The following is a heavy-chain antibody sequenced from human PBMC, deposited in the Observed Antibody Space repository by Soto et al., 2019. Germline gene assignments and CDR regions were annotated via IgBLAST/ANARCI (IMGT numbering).Heavy chain of an antibody. V-gene: IGHV3-23*01. CDR1: GFTFSSYA. J-gene: IGHJ4*02. CDR2: ISGSGGST. CDR3: CGSGTKALYYFDY. Sequence: GGSLRLSCAASGFTFSSYAMSWVRQAPGKGLEWVSAISGSGGSTYYADSVKGRFTISRDNSKNTLYLQMNSLRAEDTAVYYCCGSGTKALYYFDYWGQGTLVTVSS. D-gene: IGHD2-15*01.